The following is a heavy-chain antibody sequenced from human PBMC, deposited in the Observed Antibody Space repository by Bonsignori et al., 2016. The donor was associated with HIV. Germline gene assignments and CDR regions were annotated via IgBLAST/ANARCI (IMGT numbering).Heavy chain of an antibody. V-gene: IGHV4-38-2*01. J-gene: IGHJ4*02. CDR2: IYHTGGA. CDR3: AKWGSGFDY. Sequence: WIRQPPGKGLEWIGSIYHTGGAYYNPSLKSRVTISVDTSKNQFSLHLTSVTAADTAVYYCAKWGSGFDYWGQGALVTVSS. D-gene: IGHD1-26*01.